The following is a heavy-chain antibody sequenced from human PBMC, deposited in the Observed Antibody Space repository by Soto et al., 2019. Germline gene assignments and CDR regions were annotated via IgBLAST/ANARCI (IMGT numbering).Heavy chain of an antibody. V-gene: IGHV1-8*01. Sequence: QEQLVQSGAEVKKPGASVKVSCKTSGYTFTDYDINWVRQATGQGLEWIGWMNPHSGETGYAQKFQGRVTMTRSASLSTAYLELSSLRSEDTAVYYCARVAVAARPRWYNWFDPWGQGTLVTVSS. CDR1: GYTFTDYD. CDR3: ARVAVAARPRWYNWFDP. D-gene: IGHD2-15*01. J-gene: IGHJ5*02. CDR2: MNPHSGET.